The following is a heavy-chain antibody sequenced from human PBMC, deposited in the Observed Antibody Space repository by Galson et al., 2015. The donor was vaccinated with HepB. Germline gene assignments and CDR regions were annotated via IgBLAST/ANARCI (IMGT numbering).Heavy chain of an antibody. J-gene: IGHJ4*02. D-gene: IGHD3-22*01. CDR2: IIPILGIA. V-gene: IGHV1-69*02. CDR1: GGTFSSYT. CDR3: ARAHRRYDSSGYYQYYFDY. Sequence: SVKVSCKASGGTFSSYTISWVRQAPGQGLEWMGRIIPILGIANYAQKFQGRVKITADKSTSTAYMELSSLRSEDTAVYYCARAHRRYDSSGYYQYYFDYWGQGTLVTVSS.